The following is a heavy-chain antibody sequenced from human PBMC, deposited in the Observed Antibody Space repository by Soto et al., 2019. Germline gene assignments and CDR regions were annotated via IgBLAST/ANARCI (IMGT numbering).Heavy chain of an antibody. CDR3: AREVDDSSGYYEDY. J-gene: IGHJ4*02. CDR2: INSDGSST. D-gene: IGHD3-22*01. V-gene: IGHV3-74*01. Sequence: EVQLEESGGDLVQPGGSLRLSCAASGFTFSSHWMQWVRQAPGKGLVWVSRINSDGSSTTYADSVKGRFTISRDNAKNTLYLQMNSLRAEDTAVYYCAREVDDSSGYYEDYWGQGTLFTVSS. CDR1: GFTFSSHW.